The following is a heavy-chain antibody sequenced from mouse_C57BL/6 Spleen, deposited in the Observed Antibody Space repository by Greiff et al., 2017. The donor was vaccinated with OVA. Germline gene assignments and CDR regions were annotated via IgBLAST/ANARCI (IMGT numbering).Heavy chain of an antibody. CDR1: GYTFTDYE. Sequence: VQLVESGAELVRPGASVTLSCKASGYTFTDYEMHWVKQTPVHGLEWIGAIDPETGGTAYNQKFKGKAILTADKSSSTAYMELRSLTSEDSAVYYCTRPTVVAPLGYWGQGTTLTVSS. CDR3: TRPTVVAPLGY. V-gene: IGHV1-15*01. J-gene: IGHJ2*01. D-gene: IGHD1-1*01. CDR2: IDPETGGT.